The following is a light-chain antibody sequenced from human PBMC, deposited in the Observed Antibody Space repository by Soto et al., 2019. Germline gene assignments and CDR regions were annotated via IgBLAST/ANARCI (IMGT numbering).Light chain of an antibody. J-gene: IGLJ2*01. CDR2: RDR. Sequence: SYELTQPLSVSVALGQTARITCGGNNIGSKNVHWYQQKPGQAPVLVIYRDRNRPSGIPERFSCSNSGNTATLTIRRAHAGDEADYYWQVWDSSTVLFGGGTKLTVL. V-gene: IGLV3-9*01. CDR3: QVWDSSTVL. CDR1: NIGSKN.